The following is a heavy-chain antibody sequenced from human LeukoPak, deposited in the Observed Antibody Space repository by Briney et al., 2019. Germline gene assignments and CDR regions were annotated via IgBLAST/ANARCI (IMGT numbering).Heavy chain of an antibody. CDR2: VDIRGST. CDR1: GDSISSRNYY. Sequence: PSQTLSLTCTVSGDSISSRNYYWSWIRQPAGKGLEWIGRVDIRGSTNYNPSLKSRVTISIDMSKKQFSLKLSSVTAVDTAIYYCAKSVDGGNSPFDYWGQGTLVTVSS. D-gene: IGHD4-23*01. J-gene: IGHJ4*02. CDR3: AKSVDGGNSPFDY. V-gene: IGHV4-61*02.